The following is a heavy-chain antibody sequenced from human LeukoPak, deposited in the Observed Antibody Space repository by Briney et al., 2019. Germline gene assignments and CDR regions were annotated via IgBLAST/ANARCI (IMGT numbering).Heavy chain of an antibody. CDR2: ISAYNGNT. CDR3: ARDWGIVGASTYWYFDL. V-gene: IGHV1-18*01. CDR1: GYTFTSYG. J-gene: IGHJ2*01. Sequence: ASVKVSCKASGYTFTSYGISRVRRAPGQGLEWMGWISAYNGNTNYAQKLQGRVTMTTDTSTSTAYMELRSLRSDDTAVYYCARDWGIVGASTYWYFDLWGRGTLVTVSS. D-gene: IGHD1-26*01.